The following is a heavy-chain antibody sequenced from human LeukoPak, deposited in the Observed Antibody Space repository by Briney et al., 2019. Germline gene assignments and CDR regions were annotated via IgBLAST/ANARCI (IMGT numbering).Heavy chain of an antibody. CDR1: GFTFSDYY. V-gene: IGHV3-11*01. CDR3: ARDLVLAVAAPYGMDV. CDR2: ISSSGSTI. Sequence: PGGSLRLSCAASGFTFSDYYMSWIRQAPGKGLEWVSYISSSGSTIYYADSVKGRFTISRDNAKNSLYLQMNSLRAEDTAEYYCARDLVLAVAAPYGMDVWGQGTTVTVSS. D-gene: IGHD6-19*01. J-gene: IGHJ6*02.